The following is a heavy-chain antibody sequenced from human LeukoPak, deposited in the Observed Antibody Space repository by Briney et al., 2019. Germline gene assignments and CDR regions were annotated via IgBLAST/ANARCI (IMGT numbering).Heavy chain of an antibody. CDR2: VSGSGDNT. Sequence: QTGGSLRLSCAASGFTFSSFAMSWVRQAPGKGLEWVSAVSGSGDNTYSADSVKGRFSISRDNSKNTLYLQMNSLRAEDTAVYYCAKDLRLRSGWYGAFDIWGQGTMVTVST. J-gene: IGHJ3*02. D-gene: IGHD6-19*01. V-gene: IGHV3-23*01. CDR1: GFTFSSFA. CDR3: AKDLRLRSGWYGAFDI.